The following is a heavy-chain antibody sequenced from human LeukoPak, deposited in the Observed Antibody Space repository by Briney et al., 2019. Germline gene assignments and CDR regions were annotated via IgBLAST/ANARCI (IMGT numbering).Heavy chain of an antibody. D-gene: IGHD3-10*01. Sequence: GGSLRLSCAASGFTFSSYDMHWVRQATGKGLEWVSAIGTAGDTYYPGSVKGRFTISRENAKNSLYLQMNSLRAGDTAVYYCARDLSMVRGEYGMDVWGQGTTVTVSS. CDR2: IGTAGDT. V-gene: IGHV3-13*01. CDR3: ARDLSMVRGEYGMDV. J-gene: IGHJ6*02. CDR1: GFTFSSYD.